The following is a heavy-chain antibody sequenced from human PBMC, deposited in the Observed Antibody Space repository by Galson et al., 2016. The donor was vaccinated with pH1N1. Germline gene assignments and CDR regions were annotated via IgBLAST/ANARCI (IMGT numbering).Heavy chain of an antibody. CDR3: ARETPSTSPTVLRYFDCSRCLAAFDM. D-gene: IGHD3-9*01. CDR1: GFTFSNHG. CDR2: INTKTGNP. Sequence: SVKVSCKASGFTFSNHGINWVRQAPGQGFEWMGWINTKTGNPTYAQGFTGRFVFSLDTSVNTAYLQINSLTADDTAVYYCARETPSTSPTVLRYFDCSRCLAAFDMLVRGILVTVSS. V-gene: IGHV7-4-1*02. J-gene: IGHJ3*02.